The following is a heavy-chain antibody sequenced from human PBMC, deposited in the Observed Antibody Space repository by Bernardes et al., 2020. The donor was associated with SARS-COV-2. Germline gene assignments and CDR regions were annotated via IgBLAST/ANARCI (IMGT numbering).Heavy chain of an antibody. Sequence: GGSLRLSCAASGFTFRASAMHWVRQASGKGLEWVGRIRSKTNSYATAYAASVKGRFTISRDDSKNTAFLQMNSLTVGDTAIYYCARSYGSGYWKAFHLWGQGAVVTVSS. CDR3: ARSYGSGYWKAFHL. D-gene: IGHD3-10*01. CDR1: GFTFRASA. CDR2: IRSKTNSYAT. J-gene: IGHJ3*01. V-gene: IGHV3-73*01.